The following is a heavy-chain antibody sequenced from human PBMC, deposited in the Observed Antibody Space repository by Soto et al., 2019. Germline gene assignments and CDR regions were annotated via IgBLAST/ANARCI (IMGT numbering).Heavy chain of an antibody. CDR1: GGSISSYY. Sequence: SPTLSLTCTVSGGSISSYYWSWIRQPPGKGLEWIGYIYYSGSTNYNPSLKSRVTISVDTSKNQFSLKLSSVTAADTAVYYCARVRGYCSGGSCYSVGNFDYWGQGTLVTVSS. D-gene: IGHD2-15*01. J-gene: IGHJ4*02. CDR3: ARVRGYCSGGSCYSVGNFDY. CDR2: IYYSGST. V-gene: IGHV4-59*01.